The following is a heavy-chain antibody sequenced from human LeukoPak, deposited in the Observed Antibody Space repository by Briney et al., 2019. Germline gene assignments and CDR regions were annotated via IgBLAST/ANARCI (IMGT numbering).Heavy chain of an antibody. CDR3: AREWPGRAFDI. J-gene: IGHJ3*02. CDR2: IYYSGST. D-gene: IGHD5-12*01. CDR1: GGSFSGYY. V-gene: IGHV4-31*11. Sequence: PSETLSLTCAVYGGSFSGYYWSWIRQHPGKGLEWIGYIYYSGSTYYNPSLESRVTISVDTSKNQFSLKLSSVTAADTAVYYCAREWPGRAFDIWGQGTMVTVSS.